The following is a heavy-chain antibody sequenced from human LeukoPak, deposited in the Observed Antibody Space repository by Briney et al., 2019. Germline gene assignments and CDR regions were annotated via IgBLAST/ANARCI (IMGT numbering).Heavy chain of an antibody. Sequence: GGSLRLSCVASGFSFSTYAMDWVRQAPGKGLEWVAVISYDGSEKYYADSAKGRFTISRDNSKNTLYLQMNSLRAEDTAVYYCARDHTGSSWYYFDYWGQGTLVTVSS. D-gene: IGHD6-13*01. CDR3: ARDHTGSSWYYFDY. CDR2: ISYDGSEK. V-gene: IGHV3-30-3*01. J-gene: IGHJ4*02. CDR1: GFSFSTYA.